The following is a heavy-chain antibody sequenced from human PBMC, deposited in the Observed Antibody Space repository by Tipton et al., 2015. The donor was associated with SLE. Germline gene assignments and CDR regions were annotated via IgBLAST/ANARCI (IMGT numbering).Heavy chain of an antibody. Sequence: SLRLSCAASGFSLSHYWMTWVRQAPGKGLEWVANINQDENVQNYVDSVRGRFTISRDNTKNSLYLQMSSLRAEDTAVYYCASLLTGYDGMDVWGQGTTVTVSS. CDR1: GFSLSHYW. CDR3: ASLLTGYDGMDV. CDR2: INQDENVQ. J-gene: IGHJ6*02. D-gene: IGHD2-15*01. V-gene: IGHV3-7*01.